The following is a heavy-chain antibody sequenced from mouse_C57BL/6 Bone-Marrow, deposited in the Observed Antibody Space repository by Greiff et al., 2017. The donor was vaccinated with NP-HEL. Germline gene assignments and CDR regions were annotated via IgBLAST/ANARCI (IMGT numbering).Heavy chain of an antibody. D-gene: IGHD2-3*01. CDR2: IYPRSGNT. Sequence: QVQLQQSGAELARPGASVKLSCKASGYTFTSYGISWVKQRTGQGLEWIGEIYPRSGNTYYNEKFKGKATLTADKSSSTAYMELRSLTSEDSAVYFCASRWLLRTLGAMDYWGQGTSVTVSS. J-gene: IGHJ4*01. V-gene: IGHV1-81*01. CDR1: GYTFTSYG. CDR3: ASRWLLRTLGAMDY.